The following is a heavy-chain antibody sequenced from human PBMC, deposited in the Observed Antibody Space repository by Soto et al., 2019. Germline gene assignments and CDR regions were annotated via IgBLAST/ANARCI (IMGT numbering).Heavy chain of an antibody. CDR3: ARGEGDS. J-gene: IGHJ4*02. CDR2: INPSGGYT. CDR1: GYTFTNHY. Sequence: QVQLVQSEAEVKKPGASVKVPCKASGYTFTNHYIHWVRQAPGQGLEWMGIINPSGGYTDYAQEFRGRVTMTSDTSTSTVYMELSTLRSDDTAVYYCARGEGDSWGQGTQVTVSS. D-gene: IGHD1-26*01. V-gene: IGHV1-46*01.